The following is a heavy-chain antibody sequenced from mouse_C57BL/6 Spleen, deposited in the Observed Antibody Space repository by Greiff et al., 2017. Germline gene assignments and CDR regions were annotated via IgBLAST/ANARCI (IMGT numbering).Heavy chain of an antibody. CDR2: IRNKANNHAT. D-gene: IGHD1-1*01. V-gene: IGHV6-6*01. CDR1: GFTFSDAW. CDR3: TRESLYYYGSSSRAMDY. Sequence: EVMLVESGGGLVQPGGSMKLSCAASGFTFSDAWMDWVRQSPEKGLEWVAEIRNKANNHATYYAESVKGRFTISRDDSKSSVYLQMNSLRAEDTGIYYCTRESLYYYGSSSRAMDYWGQGTSVTVSS. J-gene: IGHJ4*01.